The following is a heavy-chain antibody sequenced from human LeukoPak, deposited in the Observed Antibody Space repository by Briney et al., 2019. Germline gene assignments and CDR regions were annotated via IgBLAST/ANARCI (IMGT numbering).Heavy chain of an antibody. J-gene: IGHJ4*02. V-gene: IGHV3-23*01. CDR1: GFTLSDYP. D-gene: IGHD3-22*01. Sequence: GGSLRLSCAASGFTLSDYPMTWVRQAPGKGLQWVSLFDRGSLDTYYADSVRGRFTVSRDNDKNTLYLQMNSLRAEDTAVYYCARRGYESSGPKYYFDLWGQGILVTVSS. CDR3: ARRGYESSGPKYYFDL. CDR2: FDRGSLDT.